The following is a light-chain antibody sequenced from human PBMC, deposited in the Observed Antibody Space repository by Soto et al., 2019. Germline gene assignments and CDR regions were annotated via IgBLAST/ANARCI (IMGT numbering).Light chain of an antibody. Sequence: DIQLTQSPSSLSASVGDRVTIACRARQSIRSFLSWYQQKPGKAPTLLLYAASSLQSGVPSRFSGSGSGTDFTLTISSLQPEDFATYYCQQSYSTPRTFGQGTKLEIK. CDR3: QQSYSTPRT. J-gene: IGKJ2*01. V-gene: IGKV1-39*01. CDR1: QSIRSF. CDR2: AAS.